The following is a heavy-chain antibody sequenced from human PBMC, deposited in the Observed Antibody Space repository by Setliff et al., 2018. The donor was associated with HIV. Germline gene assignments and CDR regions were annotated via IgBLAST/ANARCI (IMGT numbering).Heavy chain of an antibody. J-gene: IGHJ6*03. V-gene: IGHV4-39*07. CDR3: ASQVVFWSGYYATPVYMGV. D-gene: IGHD3-3*01. CDR2: VYYNGRT. CDR1: GDSISSSNYY. Sequence: SETLSLTCTVSGDSISSSNYYWGSIRQSPGKGLEWIGSVYYNGRTYYSPSLKSRATIAIDTSKNQFSLKLTSVTAADTAVYYCASQVVFWSGYYATPVYMGVWDRGTTVTVSS.